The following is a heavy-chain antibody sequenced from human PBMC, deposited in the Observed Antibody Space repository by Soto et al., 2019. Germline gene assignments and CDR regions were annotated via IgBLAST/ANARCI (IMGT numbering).Heavy chain of an antibody. D-gene: IGHD2-2*01. CDR2: INPETGGT. Sequence: GGSVKVSCKGSSYTFTGYYVHWVREAPGQGLEWMGWINPETGGTSYAQKFQGRVTLSRDTSINTAYLELSRLRFDDAAVYFCARERYQVISDGMDVWGQGTTVSVSS. V-gene: IGHV1-2*02. J-gene: IGHJ6*02. CDR1: SYTFTGYY. CDR3: ARERYQVISDGMDV.